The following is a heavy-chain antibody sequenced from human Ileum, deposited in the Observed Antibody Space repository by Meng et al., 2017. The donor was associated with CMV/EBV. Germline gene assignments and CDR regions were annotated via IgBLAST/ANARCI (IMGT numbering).Heavy chain of an antibody. CDR3: ARGRTFDF. CDR2: IYHIGST. Sequence: GSLRLSCTVSGAGASVSSERYYWSWIRQPPGKGLEWIGFIYHIGSTNYNPSLKSRVTISLDTSKNQFSLRLNSVTAADTAVYYCARGRTFDFWGQGTLVTVSS. CDR1: GAGASVSSERYY. J-gene: IGHJ4*02. V-gene: IGHV4-61*01.